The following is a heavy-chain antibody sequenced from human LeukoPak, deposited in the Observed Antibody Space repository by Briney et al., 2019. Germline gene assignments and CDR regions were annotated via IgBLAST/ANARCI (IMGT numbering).Heavy chain of an antibody. J-gene: IGHJ5*02. D-gene: IGHD4-23*01. CDR3: YGGNSLGWNWFDP. V-gene: IGHV3-23*01. CDR2: ISGSGGST. CDR1: GFTFSSYA. Sequence: GGSLRLSCAASGFTFSSYAVSWVPQAPGNGLEWVSAISGSGGSTYYADSVKGRFTISRDNSKNTLYLQMNSLRAEDTAVYYCYGGNSLGWNWFDPWGQGTLVNVSS.